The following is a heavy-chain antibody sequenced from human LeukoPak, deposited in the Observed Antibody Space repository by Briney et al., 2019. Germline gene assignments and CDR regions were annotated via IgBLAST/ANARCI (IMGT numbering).Heavy chain of an antibody. J-gene: IGHJ4*02. D-gene: IGHD5-12*01. CDR3: ARGPSGYHNT. V-gene: IGHV4-34*01. CDR2: INHSGST. Sequence: SETLSLTCAVYGGSFSGYYGIWLPQPPGKGLEWLGEINHSGSTNYNPSLKSRLTISVDTSKNQFSLKLSSVTAADTAVYYCARGPSGYHNTGGQGTLVTVSS. CDR1: GGSFSGYY.